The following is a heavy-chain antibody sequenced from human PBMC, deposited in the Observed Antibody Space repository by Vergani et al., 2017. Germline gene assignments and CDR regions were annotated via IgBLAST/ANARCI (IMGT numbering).Heavy chain of an antibody. J-gene: IGHJ4*02. V-gene: IGHV1-69*13. CDR2: IIPIFGTA. CDR1: GGTFSSYA. Sequence: QVQLVQSGAEVKKPGSSVKVSCKASGGTFSSYAISWVRQAPGQGLEWMGRIIPIFGTANYAQKFQDRVTITADESTSTAYMELSSLRSEDTAVYYCARAQYYYDSSGPYYFDYWGQGTLVTVSS. CDR3: ARAQYYYDSSGPYYFDY. D-gene: IGHD3-22*01.